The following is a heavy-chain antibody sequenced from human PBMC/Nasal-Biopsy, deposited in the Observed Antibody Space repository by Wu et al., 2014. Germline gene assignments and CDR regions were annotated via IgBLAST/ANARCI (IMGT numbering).Heavy chain of an antibody. CDR3: AIFPFSTDDY. D-gene: IGHD1-14*01. J-gene: IGHJ4*02. CDR2: IDPADSYT. V-gene: IGHV5-10-1*01. CDR1: GYSFTSYW. Sequence: GAEVKKPGESLKISCVGSGYSFTSYWINWMRQLPGKGLEWIGRIDPADSYTNYSPSFQGHVTFSADKSINTAYLHWSRLKASDSAIFYCAIFPFSTDDYWGQGTPVTVSS.